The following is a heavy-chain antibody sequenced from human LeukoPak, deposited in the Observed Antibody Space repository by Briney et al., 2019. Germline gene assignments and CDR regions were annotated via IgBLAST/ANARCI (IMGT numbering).Heavy chain of an antibody. CDR3: ARDRYNSGWYFDY. CDR1: GYTFTGYY. V-gene: IGHV1-2*02. Sequence: ASVKVPCKASGYTFTGYYIHWVRQAPGQGLEWMGWINCNSGGTNYAQKFQGRVTMTRDTSISTVYMEVSSLRSDDTAVYYCARDRYNSGWYFDYWGQGTLVTVSS. D-gene: IGHD6-19*01. J-gene: IGHJ4*02. CDR2: INCNSGGT.